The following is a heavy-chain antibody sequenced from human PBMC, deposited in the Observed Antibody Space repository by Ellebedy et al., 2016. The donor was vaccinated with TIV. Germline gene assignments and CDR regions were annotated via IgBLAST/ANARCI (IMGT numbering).Heavy chain of an antibody. CDR1: GGSFSGYY. Sequence: SETLSLTXAVYGGSFSGYYWSWIRQPPGKGLEWIGEINHSGSTNSNPSLKSRVSISVDTSKNQFSLKLSSVTAADTAVYYCARESYYDSSGYRVFDYWGQGTLVTVSS. J-gene: IGHJ4*02. D-gene: IGHD3-22*01. CDR2: INHSGST. CDR3: ARESYYDSSGYRVFDY. V-gene: IGHV4-34*01.